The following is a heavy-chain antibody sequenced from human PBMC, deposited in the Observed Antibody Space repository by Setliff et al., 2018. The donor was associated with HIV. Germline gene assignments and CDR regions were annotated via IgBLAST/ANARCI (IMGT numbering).Heavy chain of an antibody. CDR2: IHHSGNT. D-gene: IGHD1-20*01. Sequence: PSETLSLTCAVSGSSISGGYFWGWVRQPPGKGLEWIANIHHSGNTYYNPSLKSRVTISVETSTNQFSLKLNSVTATDTAVYYCTREGPRITGTGGAFDTWGQGTMVTVSS. CDR3: TREGPRITGTGGAFDT. CDR1: GSSISGGYF. J-gene: IGHJ3*02. V-gene: IGHV4-38-2*02.